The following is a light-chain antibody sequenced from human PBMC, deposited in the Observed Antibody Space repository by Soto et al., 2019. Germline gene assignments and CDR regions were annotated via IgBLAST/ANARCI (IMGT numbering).Light chain of an antibody. CDR1: QGISSW. CDR3: QQANSFPIT. CDR2: AAS. Sequence: DIQMTQSPSSVSASVGDRVTITCRASQGISSWLAWYQKKPGKAPNLLIYAASSLQSGVPSRFSGSDSGTDFTLTISSLQPEDCAIYFCQQANSFPITFGQGTRLEIK. J-gene: IGKJ5*01. V-gene: IGKV1-12*01.